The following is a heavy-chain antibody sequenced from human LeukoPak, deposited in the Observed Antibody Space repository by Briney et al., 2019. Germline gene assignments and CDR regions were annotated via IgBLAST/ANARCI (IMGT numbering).Heavy chain of an antibody. CDR3: ARDNGAFGGVVALGGMDV. CDR1: GGSINNYY. CDR2: IFYSGST. V-gene: IGHV4-59*01. D-gene: IGHD3-16*02. Sequence: KPSETLSLTCTVSGGSINNYYWSWIRQPPGKGLEWIGYIFYSGSTNYNPSLKSRVTVSVDTSKNQFSLKLSSVTAADSAVYYCARDNGAFGGVVALGGMDVWGQGTTVTVSS. J-gene: IGHJ6*02.